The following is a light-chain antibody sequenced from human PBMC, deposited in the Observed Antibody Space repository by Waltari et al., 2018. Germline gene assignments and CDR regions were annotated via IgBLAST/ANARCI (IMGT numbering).Light chain of an antibody. CDR3: QKYGSTPRP. Sequence: EIVLTQCPGTLSLSPGERASLSCRASQSINNNYLAWYQQIPGQAPRLLIYPASTRATGIPDRFSGSGSGTDFTLAISILEPEDFAVYYCQKYGSTPRPFGGGTKVEIK. V-gene: IGKV3-20*01. CDR2: PAS. J-gene: IGKJ4*01. CDR1: QSINNNY.